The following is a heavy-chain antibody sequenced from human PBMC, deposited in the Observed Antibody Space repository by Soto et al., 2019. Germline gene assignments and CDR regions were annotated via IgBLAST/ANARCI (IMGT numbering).Heavy chain of an antibody. V-gene: IGHV3-23*01. CDR1: GFTFSKYA. J-gene: IGHJ5*02. Sequence: EVQLLESGGDLVQRGGSLRLSCAAYGFTFSKYAMSWVRQAPGKGLEWVSSISAGGGTTYYADSVKGRFTISRDNSENTLDLQLNSLRADYTAIFYCVKDKFDSGSSMGNCFDPCGQGTLVTVSS. CDR3: VKDKFDSGSSMGNCFDP. CDR2: ISAGGGTT. D-gene: IGHD3-10*01.